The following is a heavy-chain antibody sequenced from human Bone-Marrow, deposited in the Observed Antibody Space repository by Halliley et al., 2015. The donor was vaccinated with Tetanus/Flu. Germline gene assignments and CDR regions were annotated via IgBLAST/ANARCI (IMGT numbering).Heavy chain of an antibody. CDR1: GGSISSYY. CDR2: IYYTGST. V-gene: IGHV4-59*01. Sequence: TLSLTCTISGGSISSYYWNWIRQPPGKGLEWIGYIYYTGSTNYNPSLKSRLTISLDTSRNQFSLRLSSVIAADTAVYYCARGARGSDLGPFFMAGGGRGTTVTFSS. D-gene: IGHD5-12*01. CDR3: ARGARGSDLGPFFMAG. J-gene: IGHJ6*02.